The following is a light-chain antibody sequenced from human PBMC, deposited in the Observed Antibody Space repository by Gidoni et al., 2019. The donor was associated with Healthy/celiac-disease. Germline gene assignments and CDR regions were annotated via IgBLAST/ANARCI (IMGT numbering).Light chain of an antibody. CDR2: DVS. CDR3: SSYTSSSTPG. V-gene: IGLV2-14*01. CDR1: SSDVGGYNY. J-gene: IGLJ2*01. Sequence: QSALTQPVSVSGSPGQSITISCTGTSSDVGGYNYVSWYQQHPGKAPKLMIYDVSNRPSGVSNRFSGSKSGNTASLTIPGLQAEDEADYYCSSYTSSSTPGFGGGTKLTVL.